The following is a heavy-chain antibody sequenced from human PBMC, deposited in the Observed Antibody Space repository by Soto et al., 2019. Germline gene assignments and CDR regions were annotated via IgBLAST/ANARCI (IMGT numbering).Heavy chain of an antibody. J-gene: IGHJ6*02. CDR1: GFTFRSYS. V-gene: IGHV3-21*01. D-gene: IGHD1-26*01. CDR3: ARVGLEGGATLLTAGYCYYYYGIDV. CDR2: ISSSSSYI. Sequence: EVQLVESGGGLVKPGGSLRLSCAASGFTFRSYSMNWVRQAPGKGLEWVSSISSSSSYIDYADSVKGRFTISRDNAKNSLYLQMNSLRAEDTAVDSCARVGLEGGATLLTAGYCYYYYGIDVWGQGTTVTVSS.